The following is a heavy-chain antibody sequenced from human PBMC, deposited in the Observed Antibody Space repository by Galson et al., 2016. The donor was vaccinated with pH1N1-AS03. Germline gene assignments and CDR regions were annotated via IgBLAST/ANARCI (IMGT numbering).Heavy chain of an antibody. CDR2: ISSSSSTI. CDR1: GFTFSSYS. Sequence: SLRLSCAASGFTFSSYSMNWVRQAPGKGLEWVSYISSSSSTIYYADSVKGRFTISRDNAKNSLYLQMNSLRVEDTAVYYCARLNRDYDSNGYYYYFDYWGQGTLVTVSS. CDR3: ARLNRDYDSNGYYYYFDY. D-gene: IGHD3-22*01. V-gene: IGHV3-48*01. J-gene: IGHJ4*02.